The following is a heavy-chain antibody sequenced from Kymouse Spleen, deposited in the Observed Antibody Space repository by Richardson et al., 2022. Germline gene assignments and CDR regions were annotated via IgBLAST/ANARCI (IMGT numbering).Heavy chain of an antibody. Sequence: QVQLVESGGGVVQPGRSLRLSCAASGFTFSSYGMHWVRQAPGKGLEWVAVIWYDGSNKYYADSVKGRFTISRDNSKNTLYLQMNSLRAEDTAVYYCARDGYSSSSNYYYYGMDVWGQGTTVTVSS. CDR3: ARDGYSSSSNYYYYGMDV. J-gene: IGHJ6*02. V-gene: IGHV3-33*01. CDR2: IWYDGSNK. D-gene: IGHD6-6*01. CDR1: GFTFSSYG.